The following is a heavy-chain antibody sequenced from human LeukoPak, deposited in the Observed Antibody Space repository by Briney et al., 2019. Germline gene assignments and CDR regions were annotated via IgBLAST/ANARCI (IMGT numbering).Heavy chain of an antibody. J-gene: IGHJ4*02. CDR1: GGSISSYY. CDR3: ARDRDRDGSPDGFDY. Sequence: SETLSLTCTVSGGSISSYYWSWIRQPPGKGLEWIGYIYYSGSTNYNPSLKSRVTISVDTSKNQFSLKLSSVTAADTAVCYCARDRDRDGSPDGFDYWGQGTLVTVSS. V-gene: IGHV4-59*01. CDR2: IYYSGST. D-gene: IGHD5-24*01.